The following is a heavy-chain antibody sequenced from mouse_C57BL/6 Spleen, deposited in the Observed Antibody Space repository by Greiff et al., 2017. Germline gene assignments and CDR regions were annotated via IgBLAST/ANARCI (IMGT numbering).Heavy chain of an antibody. J-gene: IGHJ3*01. V-gene: IGHV1-72*01. D-gene: IGHD2-4*01. CDR3: ARRGNDYCWFAY. CDR1: GYTFTSYW. CDR2: IDPNSGGT. Sequence: VQLQQPGAELVKPGASVKLSCKASGYTFTSYWMHWVKQRPGRGLEWIGRIDPNSGGTKYNEKFKSKATLTVDKPSSTAYMQLSSLTSEDSAVYYCARRGNDYCWFAYWGQGTLVTVSA.